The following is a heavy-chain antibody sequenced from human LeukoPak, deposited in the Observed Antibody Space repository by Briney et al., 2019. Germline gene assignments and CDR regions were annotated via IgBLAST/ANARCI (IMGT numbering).Heavy chain of an antibody. J-gene: IGHJ4*02. D-gene: IGHD3-22*01. V-gene: IGHV3-30*18. CDR2: ISYDGSNK. Sequence: GGSLRLSCAASGFTFSSYGMHWVRQAPGKGLEWVAVISYDGSNKYYADSVKGRFTISRDNSKNTLYLQMNSLRAEDTAVYYCAEWETYDSSGYYYMNDYWGQGTLVTVSS. CDR3: AEWETYDSSGYYYMNDY. CDR1: GFTFSSYG.